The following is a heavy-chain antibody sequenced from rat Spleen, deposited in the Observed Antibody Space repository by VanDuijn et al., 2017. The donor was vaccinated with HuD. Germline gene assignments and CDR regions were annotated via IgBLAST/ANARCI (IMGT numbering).Heavy chain of an antibody. D-gene: IGHD4-5*01. Sequence: EVQLVESDGGLVRPGRSLKLSCAASGFIFSDHYVAWVRQAPTKGLEWVATINYDGSSTFYRDSVRDRFTNSRDNARSTLYLQMESLRSGETAAYYCARHGRGKITYYYVLDAWGQGASVTVSS. J-gene: IGHJ4*01. CDR3: ARHGRGKITYYYVLDA. CDR1: GFIFSDHY. V-gene: IGHV5-7*01. CDR2: INYDGSST.